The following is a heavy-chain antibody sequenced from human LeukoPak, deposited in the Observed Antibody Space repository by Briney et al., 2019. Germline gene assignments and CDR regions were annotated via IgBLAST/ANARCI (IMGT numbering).Heavy chain of an antibody. CDR3: ARSRIAAAGPRCH. V-gene: IGHV4-34*01. CDR1: GGSFSGYY. CDR2: INHSGST. Sequence: PSETLSLTCAVYGGSFSGYYWSWIRQPPGKGLEWIGEINHSGSTNYNPSLKSRVTISVDTSKNQFSLKLSSVTAADTAVYYCARSRIAAAGPRCHWGQGTLVIVSS. D-gene: IGHD6-13*01. J-gene: IGHJ1*01.